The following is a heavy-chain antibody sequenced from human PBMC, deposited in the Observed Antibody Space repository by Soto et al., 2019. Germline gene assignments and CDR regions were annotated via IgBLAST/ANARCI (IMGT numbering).Heavy chain of an antibody. V-gene: IGHV5-51*01. CDR3: ARRGKLEYSSSSPFYYYYYGMDV. Sequence: GESLKISCKGSGYSFTSYWIGWVRQMPGKGLEWMGIIYPGGSDTRYSPPFQGQVTISADKSISTAYLQWSSLKASDTAMYYCARRGKLEYSSSSPFYYYYYGMDVWGQGTTVTVSS. CDR2: IYPGGSDT. D-gene: IGHD6-6*01. J-gene: IGHJ6*02. CDR1: GYSFTSYW.